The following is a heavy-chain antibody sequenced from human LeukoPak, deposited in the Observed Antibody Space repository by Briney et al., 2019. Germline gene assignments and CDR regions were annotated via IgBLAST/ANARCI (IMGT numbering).Heavy chain of an antibody. V-gene: IGHV3-48*03. Sequence: GGSLRLSCAASGFTFSSYEMNWVRQAPGKGLEWVSYISSSGSTIYYADSVKGRFTISRDSAKNSLYLQMNSVRAEDTVVYFIATQGVVVTAIYYYYYYMDVWGKGTTVTISS. J-gene: IGHJ6*03. CDR2: ISSSGSTI. CDR1: GFTFSSYE. CDR3: ATQGVVVTAIYYYYYYMDV. D-gene: IGHD2-21*02.